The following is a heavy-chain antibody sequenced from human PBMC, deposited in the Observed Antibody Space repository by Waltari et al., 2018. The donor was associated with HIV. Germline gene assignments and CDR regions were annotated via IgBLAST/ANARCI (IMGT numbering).Heavy chain of an antibody. Sequence: EVQLVQSGAEVKKPGESLKISCKGSGYSFTSYWIGWVRQMPGKGLEWMGISYPGDSDTRYSPSVQGQVSISADKSISTAYLQWSSLKASDTAMYYCARHAPPYYYDSSGKGYFDYWGQGTLVTVSS. CDR1: GYSFTSYW. D-gene: IGHD3-22*01. CDR2: SYPGDSDT. J-gene: IGHJ4*02. V-gene: IGHV5-51*01. CDR3: ARHAPPYYYDSSGKGYFDY.